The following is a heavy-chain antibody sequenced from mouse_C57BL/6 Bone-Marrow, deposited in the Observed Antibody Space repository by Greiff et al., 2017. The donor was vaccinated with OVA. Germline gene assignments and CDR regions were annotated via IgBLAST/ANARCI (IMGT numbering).Heavy chain of an antibody. J-gene: IGHJ4*01. CDR2: INPSSGYT. CDR1: GYTFTSYW. V-gene: IGHV1-7*01. Sequence: QVHVKQSGAELAKPGASVKLSCKASGYTFTSYWMHWVKQRPGQGLEWIGYINPSSGYTKYNQKFKDKATLTADKSSSTAYMQLSSQTYEDSAVYYCARWYYAMDYWGQGTSVTVSS. CDR3: ARWYYAMDY.